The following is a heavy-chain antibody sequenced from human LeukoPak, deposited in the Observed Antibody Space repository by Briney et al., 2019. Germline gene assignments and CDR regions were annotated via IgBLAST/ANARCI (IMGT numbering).Heavy chain of an antibody. D-gene: IGHD6-13*01. CDR3: TRGVAAAQFDS. CDR2: IYRSGST. J-gene: IGHJ4*02. Sequence: SETLSLTCTVSGVSISSGGYYWSWIRQPPGKGLEWIGYIYRSGSTYHNPSLNSRVTISIDRSKDQFSLKLTSVTAADTAVYYCTRGVAAAQFDSWGQGTLVTVSS. CDR1: GVSISSGGYY. V-gene: IGHV4-30-2*01.